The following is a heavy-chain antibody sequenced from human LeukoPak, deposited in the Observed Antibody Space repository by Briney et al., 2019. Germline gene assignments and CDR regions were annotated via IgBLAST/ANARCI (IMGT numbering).Heavy chain of an antibody. Sequence: GESLKISCKGSGYSFTSYWIGWVRQMPGKGLEWMGIIYPGDSDTRYSPSFQGQVTISADKSISTAYLQWSSLKASDTAMYYCTRTGYSSRWAIDNWGQGTLVTVSS. D-gene: IGHD6-13*01. CDR3: TRTGYSSRWAIDN. CDR2: IYPGDSDT. J-gene: IGHJ4*02. V-gene: IGHV5-51*01. CDR1: GYSFTSYW.